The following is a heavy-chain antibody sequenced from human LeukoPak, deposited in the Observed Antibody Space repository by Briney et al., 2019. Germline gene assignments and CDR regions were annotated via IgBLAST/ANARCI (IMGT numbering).Heavy chain of an antibody. CDR3: ARPSGQLGIGEAFDI. CDR1: GFTVSSNY. J-gene: IGHJ3*02. Sequence: PGGSLRLSCAASGFTVSSNYMSWVRQAPGKGLEWVSVIYSGGSTYYADSVKGRFTISRDNSKNTLYLQMNSLRAEDTAVYYCARPSGQLGIGEAFDIWGQGTMVTVSS. V-gene: IGHV3-53*01. CDR2: IYSGGST. D-gene: IGHD7-27*01.